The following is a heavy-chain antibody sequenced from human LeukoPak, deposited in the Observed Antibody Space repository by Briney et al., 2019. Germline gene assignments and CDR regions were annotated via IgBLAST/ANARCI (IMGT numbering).Heavy chain of an antibody. CDR1: GGSISSGSYY. CDR3: ARIDSSGYYEWFEP. J-gene: IGHJ5*02. D-gene: IGHD3-22*01. CDR2: IYTSGST. Sequence: SETLSLTCTVSGGSISSGSYYWSWIRQPAGKGLEWIGRIYTSGSTNYNPSLKSRVTISVDTSNNQFSLKLSSVTAADTAVYYCARIDSSGYYEWFEPWGQGTLVTVSS. V-gene: IGHV4-61*02.